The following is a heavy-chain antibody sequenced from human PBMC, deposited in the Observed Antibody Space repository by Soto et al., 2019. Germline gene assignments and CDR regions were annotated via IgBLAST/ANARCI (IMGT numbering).Heavy chain of an antibody. J-gene: IGHJ5*02. D-gene: IGHD3-3*01. CDR1: GFTFSSYW. CDR2: IKQDGSEK. V-gene: IGHV3-7*01. Sequence: PGGSLRLSCAASGFTFSSYWMSWVRQAPGKGLEWVANIKQDGSEKYYVDSVKGRFTISRDNAKNSLYLQMNSLRAEDTAVYYCARVIFGSGNWFDPWGQGTLVTVSS. CDR3: ARVIFGSGNWFDP.